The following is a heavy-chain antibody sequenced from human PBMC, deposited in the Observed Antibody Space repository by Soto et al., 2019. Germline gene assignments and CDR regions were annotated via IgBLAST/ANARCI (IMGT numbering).Heavy chain of an antibody. CDR3: ARDRDWYCSSTSCPKGNWFDP. Sequence: GASVKVSSKASGGTFSSYAISWVRQAPGQGLEWMGGIIPIFGTANYAQEFQGRATITADESTSTAYMELSSLRSEDTAVYYCARDRDWYCSSTSCPKGNWFDPWGQGTLVTVSS. D-gene: IGHD2-2*01. CDR2: IIPIFGTA. J-gene: IGHJ5*02. V-gene: IGHV1-69*13. CDR1: GGTFSSYA.